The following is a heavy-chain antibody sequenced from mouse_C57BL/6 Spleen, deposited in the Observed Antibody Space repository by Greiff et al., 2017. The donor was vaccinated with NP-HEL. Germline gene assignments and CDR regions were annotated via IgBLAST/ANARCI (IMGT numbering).Heavy chain of an antibody. J-gene: IGHJ2*01. CDR3: AREGSNWYYFDY. D-gene: IGHD2-5*01. CDR1: GYTFTSYW. V-gene: IGHV1-50*01. Sequence: QVQLQQPGAELVKPGASVKLSCKASGYTFTSYWMQWVKQRPGQGLEWIGEIDPSDSYTNYNQKFKGKATLTVDTSSSTAYMQLSSLTSEDSAVYYCAREGSNWYYFDYWGQGTTLTVSS. CDR2: IDPSDSYT.